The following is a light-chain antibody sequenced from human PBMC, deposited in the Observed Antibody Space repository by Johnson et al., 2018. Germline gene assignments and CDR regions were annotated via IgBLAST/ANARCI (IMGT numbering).Light chain of an antibody. V-gene: IGLV1-51*02. Sequence: QSVLTQPPSVSAAPGQKVTISCSGSSSNIGNNYVSWYQQLPGTAPKLLIYENNKRPSGIPERFSGSKSGTSATLGITGLQTGDEADYYCGTWDSSLSAGKVFGTGTKVTVL. J-gene: IGLJ1*01. CDR1: SSNIGNNY. CDR3: GTWDSSLSAGKV. CDR2: ENN.